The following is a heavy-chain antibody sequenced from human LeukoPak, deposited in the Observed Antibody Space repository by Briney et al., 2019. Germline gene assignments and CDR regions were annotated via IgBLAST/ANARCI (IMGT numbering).Heavy chain of an antibody. D-gene: IGHD3-16*02. J-gene: IGHJ4*02. CDR1: GGTFSSYA. Sequence: WASVKVSCKASGGTFSSYAISWVRQAPGQGLEWMGRIIPILGIANYAQKFQGRVTITADKSTSTAYMELSSLRSEDTAVYYCARDLRLSTSGYWGQGTLVTVSS. CDR3: ARDLRLSTSGY. CDR2: IIPILGIA. V-gene: IGHV1-69*04.